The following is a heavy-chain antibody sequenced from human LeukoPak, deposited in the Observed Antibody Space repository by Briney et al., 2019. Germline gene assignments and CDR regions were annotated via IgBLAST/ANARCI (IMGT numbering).Heavy chain of an antibody. CDR2: IKQDGSEK. CDR1: GFTLSSYW. Sequence: GGSLRLSCAASGFTLSSYWMSWVRQAPGKGLEWVANIKQDGSEKYYVDSVKGRFTISRDNAKNSLYLQMNSLRAEGTAVYYCARGYGNYGYWGQGTLVTVSS. D-gene: IGHD4-11*01. CDR3: ARGYGNYGY. J-gene: IGHJ4*02. V-gene: IGHV3-7*01.